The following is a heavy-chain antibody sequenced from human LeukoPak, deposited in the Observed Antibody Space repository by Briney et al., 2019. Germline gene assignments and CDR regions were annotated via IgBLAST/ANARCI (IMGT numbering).Heavy chain of an antibody. J-gene: IGHJ6*02. V-gene: IGHV4-59*01. CDR3: AREDPQTTVPEGMDV. Sequence: KSSGTLSLTCTVSGGSISYYYWSWIRQSPGKGLEWIGYIYYSGTTNYNPSLKSRVTISVDTSKNQFSLQLRSVTAADTAVYYCAREDPQTTVPEGMDVWGQGTTVTVSS. D-gene: IGHD4-17*01. CDR2: IYYSGTT. CDR1: GGSISYYY.